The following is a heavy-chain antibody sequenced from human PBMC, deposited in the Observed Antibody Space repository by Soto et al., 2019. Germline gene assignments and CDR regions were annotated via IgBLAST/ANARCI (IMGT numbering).Heavy chain of an antibody. Sequence: QVQLVQSGPEVKKPGASVKVSCKGSGYTFSNYRVTWLRQAPGQGLDRLGWVSGYNRHTVYAQKFEDRATMTIDISTNTAYLELRGLTPDDAAVYYCARERRWEPLLYWGQGTL. D-gene: IGHD1-26*01. CDR2: VSGYNRHT. J-gene: IGHJ4*02. CDR1: GYTFSNYR. V-gene: IGHV1-18*01. CDR3: ARERRWEPLLY.